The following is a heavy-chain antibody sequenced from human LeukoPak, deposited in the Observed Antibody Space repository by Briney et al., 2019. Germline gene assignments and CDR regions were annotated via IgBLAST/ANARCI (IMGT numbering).Heavy chain of an antibody. CDR2: ISDSTGSSYTI. Sequence: PGGSLRLSCAASGFTFSSYSMNWVRQAPGKGLEWVSYISDSTGSSYTIYYADSVKGRFTISRDNAENSLYLQMNSLRAEDTAIYYCARGRGGKLGEYIQHWGQGTLVTVSS. CDR1: GFTFSSYS. J-gene: IGHJ1*01. D-gene: IGHD4-23*01. V-gene: IGHV3-48*01. CDR3: ARGRGGKLGEYIQH.